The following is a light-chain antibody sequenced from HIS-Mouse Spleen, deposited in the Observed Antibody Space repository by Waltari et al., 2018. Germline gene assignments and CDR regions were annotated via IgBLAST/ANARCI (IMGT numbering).Light chain of an antibody. CDR3: AAWDDSLSGHVV. Sequence: QSVLPQPPSASGTPGQRVTISCSGSSSNIGSNYVYWYQPLPGTAPKLLIYRNNQRPSGVPDRFSGSKSGTSASLAISGLRSEDEADYYCAAWDDSLSGHVVFGGGTKLTVL. V-gene: IGLV1-47*01. CDR1: SSNIGSNY. J-gene: IGLJ2*01. CDR2: RNN.